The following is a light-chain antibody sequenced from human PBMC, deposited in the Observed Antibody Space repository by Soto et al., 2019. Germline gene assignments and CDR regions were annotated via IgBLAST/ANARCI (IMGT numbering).Light chain of an antibody. V-gene: IGKV3-15*01. CDR1: RSVSSS. CDR3: QQYNDWPPLT. Sequence: EVVMTQSPATLSVSPGERATLSCRASRSVSSSFAWYRQRPGQSPRLLIYGASTRATGVPARFSGSGSGTEFTLTISSLQSEDFAIYYCQQYNDWPPLTFGGGTKVEI. CDR2: GAS. J-gene: IGKJ4*01.